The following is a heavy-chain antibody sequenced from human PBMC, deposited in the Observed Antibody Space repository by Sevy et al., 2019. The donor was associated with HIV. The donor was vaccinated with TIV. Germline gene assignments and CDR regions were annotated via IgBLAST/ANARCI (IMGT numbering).Heavy chain of an antibody. J-gene: IGHJ4*02. V-gene: IGHV1-18*01. CDR3: ARWGGYYYDSSGLQGAYLDY. D-gene: IGHD3-22*01. CDR1: GYTFFNYG. CDR2: ISSYNVKT. Sequence: ASGKVSCKTSGYTFFNYGITWVRQAPGQGLEWMGWISSYNVKTNYAQKLQGRLTMTTDTSTGTAYMELRSLRSDDTAVYYCARWGGYYYDSSGLQGAYLDYWGQGTLVTVSS.